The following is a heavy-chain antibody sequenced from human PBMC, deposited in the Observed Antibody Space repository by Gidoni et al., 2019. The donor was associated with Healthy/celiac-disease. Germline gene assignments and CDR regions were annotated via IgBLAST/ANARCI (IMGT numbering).Heavy chain of an antibody. V-gene: IGHV1-24*01. CDR1: GYTLTELS. Sequence: QVQLVQSGAAGKKPGASVKVSCKVSGYTLTELSMHWVRQAPGKGLEWMGGFDPEDGETIYAQKFQGRVTMTEDTSTDTAYMEMSSLRSEDTAVYYCATEHSSSSGVWFDPWGQGTLVTVSS. CDR2: FDPEDGET. D-gene: IGHD6-13*01. J-gene: IGHJ5*02. CDR3: ATEHSSSSGVWFDP.